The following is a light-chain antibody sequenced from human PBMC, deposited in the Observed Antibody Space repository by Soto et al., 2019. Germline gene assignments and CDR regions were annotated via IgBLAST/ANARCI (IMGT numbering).Light chain of an antibody. CDR1: EFLSSSY. Sequence: EIVLTQSPGTLSLSPGERATLSCRASEFLSSSYLVWYQQKPDQAPRLLIDAASRRATGITDRVSGSGSATDYTRPITTVEAEYFAVYDCQKQDTFGQGTKLEIK. V-gene: IGKV3-20*01. J-gene: IGKJ2*01. CDR2: AAS. CDR3: QKQDT.